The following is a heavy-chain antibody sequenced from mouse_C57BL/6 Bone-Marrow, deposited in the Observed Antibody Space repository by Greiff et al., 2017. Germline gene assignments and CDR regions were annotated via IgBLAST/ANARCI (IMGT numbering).Heavy chain of an antibody. CDR3: ARGSNYHYFDY. CDR1: GYTFTDSY. D-gene: IGHD2-5*01. Sequence: EVQLQQSVPELVKPGASVKISCKASGYTFTDSYMNWVKQSPGQSLEWIGDINPNNGGTSYNQKFKGKATLTVDKSSSTAYMELRSLTSEDSAVYYCARGSNYHYFDYWGQGTTLTVSS. V-gene: IGHV1-26*01. CDR2: INPNNGGT. J-gene: IGHJ2*01.